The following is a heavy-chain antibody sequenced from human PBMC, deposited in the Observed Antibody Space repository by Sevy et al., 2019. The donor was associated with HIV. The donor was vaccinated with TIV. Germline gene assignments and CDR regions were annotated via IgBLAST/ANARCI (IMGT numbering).Heavy chain of an antibody. CDR1: GYTFTDYG. CDR3: ARGISVVALTGVWFDP. D-gene: IGHD3-22*01. V-gene: IGHV1-18*01. J-gene: IGHJ5*02. CDR2: IGTYNGHT. Sequence: ASVKVSCKASGYTFTDYGITWVRQAPGQGLEWMGWIGTYNGHTNYAQKFQARVTMTTDTSTSTAYMEMTSLRSDDTAENYCARGISVVALTGVWFDPWGQGTLVTVSS.